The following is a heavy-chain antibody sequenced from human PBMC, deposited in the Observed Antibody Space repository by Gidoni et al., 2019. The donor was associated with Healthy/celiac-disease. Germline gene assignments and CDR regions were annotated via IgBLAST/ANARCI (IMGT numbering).Heavy chain of an antibody. D-gene: IGHD2-2*02. J-gene: IGHJ3*02. CDR3: ARDGVDTPGAFDI. CDR2: ISSSSSYI. Sequence: EVQLVESGGGLVKPGGSLRLSCAASGFTFSSYSMNWVRQAPGKGLEWVSSISSSSSYIYYADSVKGRFTISRDNAKNSLYLQMNSLRAEDTAVYYCARDGVDTPGAFDIWGQGTMVTVSS. V-gene: IGHV3-21*01. CDR1: GFTFSSYS.